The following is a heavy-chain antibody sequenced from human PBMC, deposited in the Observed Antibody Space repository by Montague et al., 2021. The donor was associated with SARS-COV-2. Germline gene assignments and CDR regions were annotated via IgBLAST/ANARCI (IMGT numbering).Heavy chain of an antibody. CDR1: GGSITVSRYD. D-gene: IGHD1-1*01. Sequence: SETLSLTCTVSGGSITVSRYDWGWIRQPPGKGLEWIGSVHYTGTTSYNESLKGRLTISVDTSENQFSLRMTSVTASDTAVYYCGRHRANAGSFDIWGHGTLVTVSS. CDR2: VHYTGTT. CDR3: GRHRANAGSFDI. J-gene: IGHJ3*02. V-gene: IGHV4-39*01.